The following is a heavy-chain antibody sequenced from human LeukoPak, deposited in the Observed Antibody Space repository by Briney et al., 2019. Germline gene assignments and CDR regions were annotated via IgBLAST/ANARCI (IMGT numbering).Heavy chain of an antibody. D-gene: IGHD2-2*01. V-gene: IGHV3-7*01. Sequence: GGSLRLSCVASGFNFRSYGMNWVRQAPGKGLEWVANIKQDGSEKYYVDSVKGRFTISRDNAKNSLYLQMNSLRAEDTAVYYCARVNQLLRFDYWGQGTLVTVSS. J-gene: IGHJ4*02. CDR2: IKQDGSEK. CDR3: ARVNQLLRFDY. CDR1: GFNFRSYG.